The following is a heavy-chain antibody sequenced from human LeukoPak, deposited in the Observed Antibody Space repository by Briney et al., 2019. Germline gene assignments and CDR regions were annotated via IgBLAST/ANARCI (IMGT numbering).Heavy chain of an antibody. D-gene: IGHD3-10*01. CDR3: ARARGGSGSLLPHN. CDR2: IIPILGIA. V-gene: IGHV1-69*04. CDR1: GGTFSSYA. J-gene: IGHJ4*02. Sequence: ASVKVSCKASGGTFSSYAISWVRQAPGQGLEWMGRIIPILGIANYAQKFQGRVTITADKSTSTAYMELSSLRSEDTAVYYCARARGGSGSLLPHNWGQGTLVTVSS.